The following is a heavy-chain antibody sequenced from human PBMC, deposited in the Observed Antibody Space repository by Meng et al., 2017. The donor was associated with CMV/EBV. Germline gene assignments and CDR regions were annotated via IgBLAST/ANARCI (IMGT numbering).Heavy chain of an antibody. J-gene: IGHJ4*02. CDR2: INHSGST. V-gene: IGHV4-34*01. CDR3: ASYWNYRADY. CDR1: SGSFSGYY. Sequence: GSLRLSCAVYSGSFSGYYWSWIRQPPGKGLEWIGEINHSGSTNYNPSLKSRVTISVDTSKNQFSLKLGSVTAADTAVYYCASYWNYRADYWGQGTLVTVSS. D-gene: IGHD1-7*01.